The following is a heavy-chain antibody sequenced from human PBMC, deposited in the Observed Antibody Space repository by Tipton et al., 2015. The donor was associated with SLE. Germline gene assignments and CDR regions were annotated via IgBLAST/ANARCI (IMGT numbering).Heavy chain of an antibody. D-gene: IGHD6-19*01. Sequence: TLSLTCAVYGGSFSGYYWSWIRQPPGKGLEWIGEINHSGSTNYNPSLKSRVTISVDTSKNQFSLKLSSVTAEDTAVYYCAKDGIRNGYSSGWSDYWGQGTLVTVSS. CDR1: GGSFSGYY. CDR3: AKDGIRNGYSSGWSDY. V-gene: IGHV4-34*01. CDR2: INHSGST. J-gene: IGHJ4*02.